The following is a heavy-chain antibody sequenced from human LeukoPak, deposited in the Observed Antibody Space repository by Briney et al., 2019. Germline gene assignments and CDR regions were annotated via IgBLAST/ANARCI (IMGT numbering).Heavy chain of an antibody. Sequence: KPSETLSLTCTVSGGSISSGHYYWGWIRQPPGKGLEWIGYSHTSGSTNYNPSLKSRVTISIDTSKNHFSLKLSSVTAADTAVYYCARHAKRPSSGYYLSYFDYWGQGTLVAVSS. V-gene: IGHV4-61*03. CDR1: GGSISSGHYY. CDR2: SHTSGST. J-gene: IGHJ4*02. D-gene: IGHD3-22*01. CDR3: ARHAKRPSSGYYLSYFDY.